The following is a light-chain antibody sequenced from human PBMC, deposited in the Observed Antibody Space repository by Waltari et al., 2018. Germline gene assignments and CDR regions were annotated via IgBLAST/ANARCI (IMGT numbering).Light chain of an antibody. CDR3: QQYNSYPWT. CDR1: QSLSSW. CDR2: DAS. J-gene: IGKJ1*01. V-gene: IGKV1-5*01. Sequence: DIQMTQSPSTLSASVGDRVTIPCRASQSLSSWLAWYQQKPGKAPNLLIYDASSLESGVPSRFSGSGSGTEFTLTISSLQPDDFATYYCQQYNSYPWTFGQGTKVEIK.